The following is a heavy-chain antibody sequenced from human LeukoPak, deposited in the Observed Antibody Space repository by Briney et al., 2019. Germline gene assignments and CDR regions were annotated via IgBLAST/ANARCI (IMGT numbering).Heavy chain of an antibody. J-gene: IGHJ4*02. D-gene: IGHD1-1*01. CDR2: ISYDGSNK. Sequence: GGSLRLSCAASGFTFSSYAMHWVRQAPGKGLEGVAVISYDGSNKYYADSVKGRFTISRDNSKNKLYLQMNSLGVEDRAVYYCARDSVGYWNDCYFDYWGQGTMVTVSS. V-gene: IGHV3-30-3*01. CDR1: GFTFSSYA. CDR3: ARDSVGYWNDCYFDY.